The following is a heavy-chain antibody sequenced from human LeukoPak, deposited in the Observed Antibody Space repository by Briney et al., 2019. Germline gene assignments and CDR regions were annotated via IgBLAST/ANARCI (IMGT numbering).Heavy chain of an antibody. CDR1: GGPISSSSYY. CDR2: IYYSETT. Sequence: SQTLSLTCTVSGGPISSSSYYWGWIRQPRGKGLGWVGSIYYSETTNYNPSLKSRVTISVDTSKNQFSLKLSSVTAAESAVYYCAGDEPRGSYGHWFDPWGQGTLVTVYS. D-gene: IGHD3-16*01. CDR3: AGDEPRGSYGHWFDP. V-gene: IGHV4-39*07. J-gene: IGHJ5*02.